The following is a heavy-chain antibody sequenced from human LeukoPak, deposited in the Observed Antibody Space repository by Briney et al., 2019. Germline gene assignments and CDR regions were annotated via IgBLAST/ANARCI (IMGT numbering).Heavy chain of an antibody. CDR1: GFTVSSNY. CDR3: ARVGYRLQDFDY. CDR2: IYSDDGT. Sequence: GGSLRLSCAASGFTVSSNYMSWVRQTPGEGLEWVSVIYSDDGTYYADSVKGRFTISRDNSKNRVYLQMNSLRADDTAVYYCARVGYRLQDFDYWGQGALVTVSS. J-gene: IGHJ4*02. V-gene: IGHV3-66*02. D-gene: IGHD5-24*01.